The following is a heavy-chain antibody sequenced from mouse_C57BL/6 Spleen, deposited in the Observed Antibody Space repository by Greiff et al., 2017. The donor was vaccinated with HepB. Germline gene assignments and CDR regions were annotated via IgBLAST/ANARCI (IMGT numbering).Heavy chain of an antibody. CDR3: ARHSSGQYYYAMDY. D-gene: IGHD3-2*02. J-gene: IGHJ4*01. V-gene: IGHV1-18*01. Sequence: EVQLQQSGPELVKPGASVKIPCKASGYTFTDYNMDWVKQSHGKSLEWIGDINPNNGGTIYNQKFKGKATLTVDKSSSTAYMELRSLTSEDTAVYYCARHSSGQYYYAMDYWGQGTSVTVSS. CDR2: INPNNGGT. CDR1: GYTFTDYN.